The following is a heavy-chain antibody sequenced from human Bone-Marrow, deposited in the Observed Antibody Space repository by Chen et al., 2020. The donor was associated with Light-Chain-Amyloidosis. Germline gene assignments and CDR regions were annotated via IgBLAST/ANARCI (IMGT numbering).Heavy chain of an antibody. V-gene: IGHV3-30*18. CDR1: GFNFSNYD. J-gene: IGHJ6*02. CDR3: AKDRRPYDILTRYYSGFYYYYYGMDV. CDR2: FSYYVHNT. Sequence: QVQLVESGGGVVQPGRSLRLSCAASGFNFSNYDIHLVRQAPGTGLGWVALFSYYVHNTYYVASGKGRFSTSRDNSKNTLYLQMGSLRPEVTAVYYCAKDRRPYDILTRYYSGFYYYYYGMDVWGQGTSVTVS. D-gene: IGHD3-9*01.